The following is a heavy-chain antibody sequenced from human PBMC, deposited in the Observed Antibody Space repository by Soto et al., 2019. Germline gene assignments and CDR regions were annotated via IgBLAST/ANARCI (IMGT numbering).Heavy chain of an antibody. CDR2: ISYDGSNK. V-gene: IGHV3-30-3*01. CDR3: ARSPLEYVRGSYRPYYHDY. D-gene: IGHD3-16*02. Sequence: PGGSLRLSCAASGFTFSSYAMHWVRQAPGKGLEWVAVISYDGSNKYYADSVKGRFTISRDNSKNTLYLQMNSLRAEDTAVYYCARSPLEYVRGSYRPYYHDYSAQRTFVTVSS. CDR1: GFTFSSYA. J-gene: IGHJ4*01.